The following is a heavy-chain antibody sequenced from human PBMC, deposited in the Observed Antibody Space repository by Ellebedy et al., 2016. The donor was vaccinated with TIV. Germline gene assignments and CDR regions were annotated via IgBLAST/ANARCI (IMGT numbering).Heavy chain of an antibody. J-gene: IGHJ4*02. CDR3: AREAGEQQLVRRWTQLFDY. CDR1: GYTFTSYG. Sequence: ASVKVSCKASGYTFTSYGISWVRQAPGQGLEWMGWISASNGNTNYAQKFQGRVTMTTHTSTSTAYMELRSLRSDDTAVYYCAREAGEQQLVRRWTQLFDYWGQGTLVTVSS. CDR2: ISASNGNT. V-gene: IGHV1-18*04. D-gene: IGHD6-13*01.